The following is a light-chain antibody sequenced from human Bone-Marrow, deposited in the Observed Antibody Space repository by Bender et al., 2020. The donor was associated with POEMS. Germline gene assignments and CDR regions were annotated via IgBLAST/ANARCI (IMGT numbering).Light chain of an antibody. CDR2: QDS. Sequence: SYDLTQPPSVSVSPGQTASITCSGDKLEDKYACWYQQKPGQSPVLVIYQDSKRPSGIPERISGSNSGNTATLTISRVVAGDEADYYCQAWDGNTLVFGGGTKVTVL. CDR1: KLEDKY. V-gene: IGLV3-1*01. CDR3: QAWDGNTLV. J-gene: IGLJ2*01.